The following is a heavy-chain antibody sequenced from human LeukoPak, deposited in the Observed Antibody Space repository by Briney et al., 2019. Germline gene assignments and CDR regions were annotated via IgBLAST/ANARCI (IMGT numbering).Heavy chain of an antibody. D-gene: IGHD3-3*01. Sequence: GASVKVSCKASGYIFTGYYMHWVRQAAGQGLEWMGWINPDNGDTSYAQMFQGRVTMTRDTSISTAYMELRSLRTDDTAVYYCARAMGDKSGYRPFDYRGQGTLVTVSS. V-gene: IGHV1-2*02. CDR3: ARAMGDKSGYRPFDY. J-gene: IGHJ4*02. CDR1: GYIFTGYY. CDR2: INPDNGDT.